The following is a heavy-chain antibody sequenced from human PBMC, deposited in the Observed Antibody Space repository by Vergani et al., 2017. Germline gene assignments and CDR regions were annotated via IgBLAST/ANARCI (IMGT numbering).Heavy chain of an antibody. V-gene: IGHV5-51*01. J-gene: IGHJ4*02. CDR1: GYSFNSYW. Sequence: EVQPVQSGAEVKKPGESLKISCKGSGYSFNSYWIGWVRQMPGEGLEWMGIIYPGDSDTRYSPPFQGQVTISADKSISTTYLQWSSLKAADTAMYYWAILLGAAGGAFGYWGQGTLVTASS. CDR2: IYPGDSDT. CDR3: AILLGAAGGAFGY. D-gene: IGHD6-25*01.